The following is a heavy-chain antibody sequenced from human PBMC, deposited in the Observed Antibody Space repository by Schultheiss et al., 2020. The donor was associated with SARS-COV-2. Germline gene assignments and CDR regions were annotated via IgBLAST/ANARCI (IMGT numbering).Heavy chain of an antibody. D-gene: IGHD2-2*01. CDR2: IYSSGST. J-gene: IGHJ6*02. CDR3: ARGGVVVPAAIQWYKYGMDV. Sequence: GGSLRLSCAASGFTVSNNYMSWVRQAPGKGLEWVSIIYSSGSTYYADSVKGRFTISGDDAKNTLFLQMNSLRVADTAVYYCARGGVVVPAAIQWYKYGMDVWGQGATVTVSS. CDR1: GFTVSNNY. V-gene: IGHV3-53*01.